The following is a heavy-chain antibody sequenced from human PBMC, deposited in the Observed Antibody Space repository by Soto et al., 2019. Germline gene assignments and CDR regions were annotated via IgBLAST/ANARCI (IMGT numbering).Heavy chain of an antibody. Sequence: ASVKVSWKASGYTFTSYGISWVRQAPGQGLEWMGWISAYNGNTNYAQRLQGRVTMTTDTSTSTAYMELRSLRSDDTALYYCARDLTPGLVDHWGQATLDTVSS. J-gene: IGHJ4*02. V-gene: IGHV1-18*01. CDR3: ARDLTPGLVDH. CDR1: GYTFTSYG. CDR2: ISAYNGNT. D-gene: IGHD3-9*01.